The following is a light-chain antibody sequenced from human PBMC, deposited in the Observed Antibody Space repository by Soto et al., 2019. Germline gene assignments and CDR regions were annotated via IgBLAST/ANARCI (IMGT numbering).Light chain of an antibody. CDR2: GNS. CDR3: QSYDSSLSGSQV. Sequence: QSVLTQPPSVSGAPGLRVTISCTGSSSNIGAGYDVHWYQQLPGTAPNLLIYGNSNRPSGVPDRFSGSKSGTSASLAITGLQAEDEADYYCQSYDSSLSGSQVFGTGTKVTVL. CDR1: SSNIGAGYD. V-gene: IGLV1-40*01. J-gene: IGLJ1*01.